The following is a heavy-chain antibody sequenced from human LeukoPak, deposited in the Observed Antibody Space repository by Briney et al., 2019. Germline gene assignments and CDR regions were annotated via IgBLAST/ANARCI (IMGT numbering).Heavy chain of an antibody. CDR3: GKGLVGGYNYGSGIDY. D-gene: IGHD3-10*01. CDR2: ISGSGGST. CDR1: GFTFSSYA. V-gene: IGHV3-23*01. Sequence: PGGSLRLSCAASGFTFSSYAMSWVRQAPGKGLEWVSAISGSGGSTYYADSVKGRFTISRDNAKNSLYLQMNSLRAEDTALYYCGKGLVGGYNYGSGIDYWGQGTLVTVSS. J-gene: IGHJ4*02.